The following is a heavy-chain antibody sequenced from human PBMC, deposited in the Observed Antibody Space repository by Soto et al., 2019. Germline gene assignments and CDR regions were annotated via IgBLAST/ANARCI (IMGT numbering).Heavy chain of an antibody. V-gene: IGHV4-34*01. CDR3: ARDLSSSPIPYYYMAV. D-gene: IGHD6-6*01. Sequence: SETLSLTCAVYGGSFSGYYWSWIRQPPGKGLEWIGEINHSGSTNYNPSLKSRVTISVDTSKNQFSLKLSSVTAADTAVYYCARDLSSSPIPYYYMAVWGKGTTVTVSS. J-gene: IGHJ6*03. CDR2: INHSGST. CDR1: GGSFSGYY.